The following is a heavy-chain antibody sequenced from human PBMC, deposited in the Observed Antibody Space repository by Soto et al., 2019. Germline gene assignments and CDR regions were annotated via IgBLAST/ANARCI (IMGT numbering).Heavy chain of an antibody. CDR2: ISWNTGSI. CDR1: GFTFDDYA. D-gene: IGHD6-6*01. J-gene: IGHJ5*02. V-gene: IGHV3-9*01. Sequence: EVQLVASGGGLVQPGRSLRLSCAASGFTFDDYAMRWVRQAPGKGLEWVSGISWNTGSIGYADSVKGRFTISRDNAKNSLYLQMNSLRAEDTALYYCAKVIGGQLGGPNWFDPWGQGTLVTVSS. CDR3: AKVIGGQLGGPNWFDP.